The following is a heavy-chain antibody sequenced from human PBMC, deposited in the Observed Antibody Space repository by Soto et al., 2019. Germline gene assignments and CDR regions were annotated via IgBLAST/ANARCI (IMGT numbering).Heavy chain of an antibody. CDR1: GFTFSTYA. J-gene: IGHJ4*02. Sequence: EVQVLESGGGLVQPGGSLRLSCAASGFTFSTYAMSWVRQAPGKGLEWVSTISGSGGGTYYADSVKGRFTISRDNSKNTLDLQMNSLRAEDTAVYYCAKDDGGGTYTTDWGQGTLVTVSS. D-gene: IGHD1-1*01. CDR3: AKDDGGGTYTTD. V-gene: IGHV3-23*01. CDR2: ISGSGGGT.